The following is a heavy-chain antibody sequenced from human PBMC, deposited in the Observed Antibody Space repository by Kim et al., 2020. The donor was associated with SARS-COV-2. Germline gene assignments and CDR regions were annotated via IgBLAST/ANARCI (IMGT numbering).Heavy chain of an antibody. CDR3: ARPTAITIFGVADYYYYGMDV. Sequence: ASVKVSCKASGYTFTSYALHWVRQAPGQRLEWMGWINAGNGNTKYSHKFQGRVTITRDTSASTAYMELSSLRSEDTAVYYCARPTAITIFGVADYYYYGMDVWGQGTTVTVSS. V-gene: IGHV1-3*01. CDR1: GYTFTSYA. D-gene: IGHD3-3*01. CDR2: INAGNGNT. J-gene: IGHJ6*02.